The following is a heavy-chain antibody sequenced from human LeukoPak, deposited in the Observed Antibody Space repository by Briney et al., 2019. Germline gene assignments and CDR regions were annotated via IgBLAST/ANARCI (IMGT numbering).Heavy chain of an antibody. D-gene: IGHD2-2*01. J-gene: IGHJ4*02. CDR2: ISSDGSSA. V-gene: IGHV3-74*01. CDR1: GFTFSSYW. Sequence: GGSLRLSCAASGFTFSSYWMHWVRQTPGKGLVWVSRISSDGSSADYADSVKGRFTISRDNARDTLYLQMNSLRAEDTAVYYCARRRTSGDLDYWGQGTLVTASS. CDR3: ARRRTSGDLDY.